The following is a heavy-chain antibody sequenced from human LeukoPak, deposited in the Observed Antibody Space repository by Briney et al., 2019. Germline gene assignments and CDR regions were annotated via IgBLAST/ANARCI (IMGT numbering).Heavy chain of an antibody. CDR2: IFSSGSA. CDR3: ARHRDYYDT. J-gene: IGHJ4*01. V-gene: IGHV4-59*08. CDR1: GASINNNF. D-gene: IGHD3-22*01. Sequence: SETLSLTCTVSGASINNNFWTWIRQPPGKGLEWIGYIFSSGSAKYNPSLKSRVTISGDTSKNQISLKLTSVTAADTAVYFCARHRDYYDTWGHGTRFTVSS.